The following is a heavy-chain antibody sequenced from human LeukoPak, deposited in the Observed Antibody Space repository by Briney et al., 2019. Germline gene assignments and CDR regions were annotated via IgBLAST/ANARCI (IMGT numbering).Heavy chain of an antibody. D-gene: IGHD6-13*01. J-gene: IGHJ6*03. CDR2: INSDGSST. CDR3: ARDTIRQQLVTPPYYYYYYMDV. V-gene: IGHV3-74*01. Sequence: PGGSLRLSCAASGFTFSSYWMHWVRQAPGKELVWVSRINSDGSSTSYADSVKGRFTISRDNAKNTLYLQMNSLRAEDTAVYYCARDTIRQQLVTPPYYYYYYMDVWGKGTTVTVSS. CDR1: GFTFSSYW.